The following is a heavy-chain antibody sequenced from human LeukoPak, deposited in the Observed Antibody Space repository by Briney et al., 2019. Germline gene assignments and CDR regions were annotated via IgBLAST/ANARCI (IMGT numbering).Heavy chain of an antibody. CDR2: IYYSGST. J-gene: IGHJ4*02. CDR3: ARSYYDLWSGYSWEWYFDY. CDR1: GGSISSYY. V-gene: IGHV4-59*01. D-gene: IGHD3-3*01. Sequence: SETLSLTCTVSGGSISSYYWSWIRQPPGKGLEWIGYIYYSGSTNYNPSLKSRVTISVDTSKNQFSLKLSSVTAADTAVYYCARSYYDLWSGYSWEWYFDYWGQGTLVTVSS.